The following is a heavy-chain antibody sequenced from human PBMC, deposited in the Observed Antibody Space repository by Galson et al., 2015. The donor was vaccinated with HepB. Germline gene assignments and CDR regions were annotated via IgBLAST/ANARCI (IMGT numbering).Heavy chain of an antibody. Sequence: SETLSLTCAVYGGSFSGYYWSWIRQPPGKGLEWIGEINHSGSTNYNPSLKSRVTISVDTSKNQFSLKLSSVTAADTAVYYCARLPRPRYCSSTSCYDYWGQGTLVTVSS. D-gene: IGHD2-2*01. CDR3: ARLPRPRYCSSTSCYDY. J-gene: IGHJ4*02. CDR2: INHSGST. V-gene: IGHV4-34*01. CDR1: GGSFSGYY.